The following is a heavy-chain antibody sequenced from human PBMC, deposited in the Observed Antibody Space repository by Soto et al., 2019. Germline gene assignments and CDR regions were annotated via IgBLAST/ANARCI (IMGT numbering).Heavy chain of an antibody. CDR1: GFTFSSYA. CDR2: ISGTGDTT. Sequence: EVQLLESGGGLVQPGGSLRLYCDVSGFTFSSYAMSWVRQAPGKGLGWLSSISGTGDTTHYADSVKGRFTISRDNSQNTLHLQMNTLRVEDTAVYYCAKDERGGDGYNLDCWGQGTLVTVSS. D-gene: IGHD3-16*01. V-gene: IGHV3-23*01. CDR3: AKDERGGDGYNLDC. J-gene: IGHJ4*02.